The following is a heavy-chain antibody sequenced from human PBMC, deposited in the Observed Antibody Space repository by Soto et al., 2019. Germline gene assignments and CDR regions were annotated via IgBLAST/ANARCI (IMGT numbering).Heavy chain of an antibody. V-gene: IGHV1-8*01. CDR3: ARPLRFLEWFQAEYYGMDV. D-gene: IGHD3-3*01. CDR2: INPNSGNA. J-gene: IGHJ6*02. CDR1: GYTFTRYD. Sequence: ASVKVSFQASGYTFTRYDINWVRPATGQGVEWMGWINPNSGNAGGARKFEGRVTMARNTSGGTAYMERSSLRSEDRAVYYCARPLRFLEWFQAEYYGMDVWG.